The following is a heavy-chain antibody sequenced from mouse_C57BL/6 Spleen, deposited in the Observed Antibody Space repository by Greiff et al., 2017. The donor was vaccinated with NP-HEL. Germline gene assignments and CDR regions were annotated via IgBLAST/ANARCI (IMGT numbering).Heavy chain of an antibody. V-gene: IGHV3-6*01. CDR2: ISYDGSN. D-gene: IGHD2-12*01. Sequence: EVQLQESGPGLVKPSQSLSLTCSVTGYSITSGYYWNWIRQFPGNKLEWMGYISYDGSNNYNPSLKNRISITRDTSKNQFFLKLNSVTTEDTATYYCACDYDDWYFDVWGTGTTVTVSS. CDR1: GYSITSGYY. CDR3: ACDYDDWYFDV. J-gene: IGHJ1*03.